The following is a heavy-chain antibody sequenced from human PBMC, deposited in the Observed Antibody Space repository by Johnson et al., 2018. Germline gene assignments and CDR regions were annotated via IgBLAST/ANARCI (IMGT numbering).Heavy chain of an antibody. Sequence: VQLVQSGAEVKKPGESLKISCKGSGYSFTSYWIGWVRQMPGKGLEWLGNIYPGDSDTRYSPSFQGQVTISADKSISTAYLQWSSLKASDTAMYYCARRIAAAGTKLNRYFDYWGQGTLVTVSS. V-gene: IGHV5-51*01. J-gene: IGHJ4*02. CDR2: IYPGDSDT. D-gene: IGHD6-13*01. CDR3: ARRIAAAGTKLNRYFDY. CDR1: GYSFTSYW.